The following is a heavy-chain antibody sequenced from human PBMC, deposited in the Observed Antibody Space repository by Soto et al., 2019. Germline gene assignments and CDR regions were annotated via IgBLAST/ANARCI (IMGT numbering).Heavy chain of an antibody. CDR1: GFTFNNYA. Sequence: EVQLLESGGGLVQPGGSLRLSCAASGFTFNNYAMTWVRQAPGKGLEWVSTISGSDDSTYYADSVKGRLTISRDNSKNALYLQMSSLSAEDTALYYCVKDWTGDTCPCMDVWGQGTTVTVSS. CDR2: ISGSDDST. V-gene: IGHV3-23*01. J-gene: IGHJ6*01. D-gene: IGHD2-8*02. CDR3: VKDWTGDTCPCMDV.